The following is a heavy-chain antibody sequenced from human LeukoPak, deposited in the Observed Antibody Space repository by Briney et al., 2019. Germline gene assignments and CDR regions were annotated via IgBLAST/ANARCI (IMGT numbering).Heavy chain of an antibody. CDR3: ARDRCSGGSCYLDY. CDR1: GLTFSTYN. V-gene: IGHV3-48*02. CDR2: IDSSNSPI. D-gene: IGHD2-15*01. Sequence: PGGSLRLSCAASGLTFSTYNMNWVRQAPGKGLEWVSYIDSSNSPIYYADSVKGRFTISRDNGKNSLYLQMSSLRDEDTAVYYCARDRCSGGSCYLDYWGQGTLVTVSS. J-gene: IGHJ4*02.